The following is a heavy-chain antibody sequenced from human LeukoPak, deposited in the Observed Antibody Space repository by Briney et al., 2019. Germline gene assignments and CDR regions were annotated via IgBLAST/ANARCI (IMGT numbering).Heavy chain of an antibody. V-gene: IGHV3-23*01. Sequence: GGSLRLSCAASGFTFSSYAMSWVRQAPGKGLEWVSAISGSGGSTYYADSVKGRFTISRDNSKNSLYLQMNSLRTEDIALYYCAKDTSSSWNYFDYWGQGILVTVSS. J-gene: IGHJ4*02. CDR2: ISGSGGST. CDR3: AKDTSSSWNYFDY. CDR1: GFTFSSYA. D-gene: IGHD6-13*01.